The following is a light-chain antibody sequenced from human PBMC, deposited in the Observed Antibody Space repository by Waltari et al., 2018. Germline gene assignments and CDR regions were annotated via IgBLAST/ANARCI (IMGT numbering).Light chain of an antibody. Sequence: QSALTQPASVSGSPGQSITISCTGTSSDVGGYNYVSWYQQHPGKAPKLMIYDVSKRPSGVSNRFSGSKSGNTASLTISGLQAEDEADYYCSSYTSSSTFGAWVFGGGTKLTVL. CDR1: SSDVGGYNY. J-gene: IGLJ3*02. CDR3: SSYTSSSTFGAWV. V-gene: IGLV2-14*01. CDR2: DVS.